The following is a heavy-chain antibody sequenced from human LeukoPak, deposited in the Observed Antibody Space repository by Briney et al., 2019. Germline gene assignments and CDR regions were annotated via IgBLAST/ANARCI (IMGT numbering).Heavy chain of an antibody. V-gene: IGHV4-39*07. CDR2: IYSSGST. CDR3: ARRYSSSWWLSNWFDP. D-gene: IGHD6-13*01. J-gene: IGHJ5*02. Sequence: PSETLSLTCTVSGASFSGSPYCWGCLRQPPGKGLEWIGSIYSSGSTYYNPSLKSRVTISVDTSKNQFSLKLSSVTAADTAVYYCARRYSSSWWLSNWFDPWGQGTLVTVSS. CDR1: GASFSGSPYC.